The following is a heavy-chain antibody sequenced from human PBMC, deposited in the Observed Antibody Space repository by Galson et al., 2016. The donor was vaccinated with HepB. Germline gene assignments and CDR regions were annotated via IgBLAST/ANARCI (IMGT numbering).Heavy chain of an antibody. J-gene: IGHJ4*02. D-gene: IGHD4-23*01. V-gene: IGHV5-51*01. CDR3: ARQTGGNSRGYFDS. CDR2: FHPDDSDT. CDR1: GYSFSSYW. Sequence: QSGAEVKEPGESLRISCKGSGYSFSSYWIAWVRQMPGKGLEWMGSFHPDDSDTRYSPSLQGQITISVDKSITTAYLQWSSLKASDTAIHYCARQTGGNSRGYFDSWGQGTLVTVSS.